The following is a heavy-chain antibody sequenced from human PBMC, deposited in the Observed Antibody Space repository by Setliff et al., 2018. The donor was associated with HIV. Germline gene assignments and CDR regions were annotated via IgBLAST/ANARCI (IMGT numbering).Heavy chain of an antibody. Sequence: SETLSLTCAVYGGSFSDFYWIWIRQPPGKGLEWIGEITHRRVTTYNPSLQSRAAISLDTSKGQFSLRLTSVTAADTAVYYCAGENPDGWLHHYTDVWGKGTTVTVSS. CDR1: GGSFSDFY. CDR3: AGENPDGWLHHYTDV. V-gene: IGHV4-34*01. CDR2: ITHRRVT. J-gene: IGHJ6*03. D-gene: IGHD2-15*01.